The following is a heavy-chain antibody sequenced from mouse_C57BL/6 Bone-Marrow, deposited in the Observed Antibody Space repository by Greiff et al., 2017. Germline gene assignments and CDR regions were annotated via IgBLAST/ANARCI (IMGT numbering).Heavy chain of an antibody. CDR2: IRNKANGYTT. V-gene: IGHV7-3*01. D-gene: IGHD1-1*01. Sequence: EVMLVESGGGLVQPGGSLSLSCAASGFTFTDYYMSWVRQPPGKALEWLGFIRNKANGYTTEYSASVKGRFTISRDNSQRILYLQMNALRAEDSATDYCARDGVLREEYFDYWGQGTTLTVSA. J-gene: IGHJ2*01. CDR3: ARDGVLREEYFDY. CDR1: GFTFTDYY.